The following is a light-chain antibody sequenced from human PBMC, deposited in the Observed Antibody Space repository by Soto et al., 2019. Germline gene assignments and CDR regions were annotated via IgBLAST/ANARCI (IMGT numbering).Light chain of an antibody. CDR3: QQYNNWPFT. CDR1: QSVSSN. Sequence: EIVMTQSPATLSVSPGERATLSCRASQSVSSNLAWYQQKPGQAPRLLIYGASTRATGIPARFSGSGSGTESTLTISSLQSEDFEVYYCQQYNNWPFTFGPGTKVDIK. J-gene: IGKJ3*01. CDR2: GAS. V-gene: IGKV3-15*01.